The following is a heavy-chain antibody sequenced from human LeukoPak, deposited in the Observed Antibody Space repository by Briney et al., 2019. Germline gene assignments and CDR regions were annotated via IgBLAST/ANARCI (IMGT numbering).Heavy chain of an antibody. Sequence: GGSLRLSCAASGFTFSDYYMSWIRQAPGKGLEWVSYISRSGSSTYYVDSVKGRFTISRDNAKNSLYLQMNSLRAEDTAVYYCARDLGSSGRHNFDYWGQGTLVTASS. D-gene: IGHD6-19*01. CDR3: ARDLGSSGRHNFDY. CDR2: ISRSGSST. CDR1: GFTFSDYY. V-gene: IGHV3-11*01. J-gene: IGHJ4*02.